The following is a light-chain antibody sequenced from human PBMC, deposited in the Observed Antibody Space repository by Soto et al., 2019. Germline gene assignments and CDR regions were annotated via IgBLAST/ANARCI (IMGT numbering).Light chain of an antibody. CDR1: QSIRYY. J-gene: IGKJ1*01. CDR2: GAS. Sequence: DIQLTQSPPTLSASVGDRVTITCRASQSIRYYLAWYQQMPGKAPKLLIYGASSLQSGGPSRFSGSGSGTEFTLTISSLQPDDFATYVCQHHNSYSQTFGQGTKVEIK. V-gene: IGKV1-5*01. CDR3: QHHNSYSQT.